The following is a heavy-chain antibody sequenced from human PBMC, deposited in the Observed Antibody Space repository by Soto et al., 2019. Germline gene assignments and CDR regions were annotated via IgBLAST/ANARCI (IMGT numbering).Heavy chain of an antibody. Sequence: PSETLSLTCTVSGGSVSSGSYYWSWIRQPPGKGLEGIGYIYYSGSTNYNPSLKSRVTISVGTSKNQFSLKLSSVTAADTAVYSCARGSGPPPYYYHGMDVWGQGTTVTVSS. CDR1: GGSVSSGSYY. CDR2: IYYSGST. J-gene: IGHJ6*02. D-gene: IGHD1-26*01. V-gene: IGHV4-61*01. CDR3: ARGSGPPPYYYHGMDV.